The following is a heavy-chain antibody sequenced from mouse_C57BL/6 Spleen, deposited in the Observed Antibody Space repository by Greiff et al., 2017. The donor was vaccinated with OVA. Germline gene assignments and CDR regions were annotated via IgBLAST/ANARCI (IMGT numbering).Heavy chain of an antibody. CDR1: GYTFTDYY. J-gene: IGHJ3*01. D-gene: IGHD4-1*02. Sequence: EVQLRQSGPVLVKPGASVKMSCKASGYTFTDYYMNWVKQSHGKSLEWIGVINPYNGGTSYNQKFKGKATLTVDKSSSTAYMELNSLTSEDSAVYYCARQLGRVAYWGQGTLVTVSA. V-gene: IGHV1-19*01. CDR2: INPYNGGT. CDR3: ARQLGRVAY.